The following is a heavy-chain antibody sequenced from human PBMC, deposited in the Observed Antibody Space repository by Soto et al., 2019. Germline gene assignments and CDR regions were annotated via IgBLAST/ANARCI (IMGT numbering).Heavy chain of an antibody. CDR3: ARVLNSAHWFDS. J-gene: IGHJ5*01. Sequence: QVHLQESGPGPVKPSETLSLTCKVSGYSISRGYYWGWIRQPPGKGLEWIGGFSQSGGTYYSPSLKSRVIISGDTSKNEFSLNLSSVTSADTAVYYCARVLNSAHWFDSWGQGTLVTVSS. CDR2: FSQSGGT. CDR1: GYSISRGYY. V-gene: IGHV4-38-2*02. D-gene: IGHD1-26*01.